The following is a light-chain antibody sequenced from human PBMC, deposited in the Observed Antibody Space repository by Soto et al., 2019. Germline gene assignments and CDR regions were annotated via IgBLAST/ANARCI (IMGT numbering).Light chain of an antibody. CDR1: QSVSSSY. Sequence: EIVLTQSPGTLSLSPGERATLSCRASQSVSSSYLAWYQQKPGQAPRLLIYGASSRATGIPDRFSGSGSGTDFTLTSSRLEPEDFAVYYCQQDGSSPPKYTFGQGTELEIK. J-gene: IGKJ2*01. V-gene: IGKV3-20*01. CDR3: QQDGSSPPKYT. CDR2: GAS.